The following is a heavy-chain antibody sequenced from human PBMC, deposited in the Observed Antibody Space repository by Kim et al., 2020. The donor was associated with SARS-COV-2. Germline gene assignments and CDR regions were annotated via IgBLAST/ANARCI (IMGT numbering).Heavy chain of an antibody. CDR3: ARGGYSSSWYGAHWYFDL. Sequence: LKSRVTMSVDTSKNQFSLKLSSVTAADTAVYYWARGGYSSSWYGAHWYFDLWGRGTLVTVSS. J-gene: IGHJ2*01. V-gene: IGHV4-34*01. D-gene: IGHD6-13*01.